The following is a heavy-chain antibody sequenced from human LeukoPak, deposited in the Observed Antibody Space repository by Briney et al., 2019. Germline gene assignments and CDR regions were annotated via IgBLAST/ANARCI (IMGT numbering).Heavy chain of an antibody. J-gene: IGHJ4*02. Sequence: SETLSLTCTVSGASISSYYWNWSRQPPGKELEWIGYIYHSGSTNYNPSFKSRVTMSVDTSKNQFSLRLSSVTAADTAVYYCARWFSGPHDYWGQGTLVTVSS. CDR2: IYHSGST. CDR3: ARWFSGPHDY. CDR1: GASISSYY. V-gene: IGHV4-59*01. D-gene: IGHD6-25*01.